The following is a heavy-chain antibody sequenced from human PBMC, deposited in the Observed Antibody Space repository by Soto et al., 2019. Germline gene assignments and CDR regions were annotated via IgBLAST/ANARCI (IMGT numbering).Heavy chain of an antibody. D-gene: IGHD5-18*01. V-gene: IGHV3-23*01. CDR1: GFTFSSYA. CDR3: AKTVDTAMVTYYYYGMDV. CDR2: ISGSGGST. J-gene: IGHJ6*02. Sequence: EVQLLESGGGLVQPGGSLRLSCAASGFTFSSYAMSWVRQAPGKGLEWVSAISGSGGSTYYADSVKGRFTISRDNSKNTLYLQMNSLRAEDTAVYYCAKTVDTAMVTYYYYGMDVWGQGTTVTVSS.